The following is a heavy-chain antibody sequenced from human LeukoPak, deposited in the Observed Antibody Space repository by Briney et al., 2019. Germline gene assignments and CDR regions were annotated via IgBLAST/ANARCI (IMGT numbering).Heavy chain of an antibody. Sequence: GGSLRLSCAASGFTFISYAMSWVRQAPGKGLEWVSSISGSGGRTSYADSVQGRFTISRDNSKNTLYLELNSLRAEDTAVYYCARSRIEVAGTGGFDIWGQGTVVTVSS. CDR2: ISGSGGRT. D-gene: IGHD6-19*01. CDR1: GFTFISYA. V-gene: IGHV3-23*01. CDR3: ARSRIEVAGTGGFDI. J-gene: IGHJ3*02.